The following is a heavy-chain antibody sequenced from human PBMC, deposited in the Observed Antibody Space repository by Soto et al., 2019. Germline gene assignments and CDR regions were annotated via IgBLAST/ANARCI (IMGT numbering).Heavy chain of an antibody. Sequence: GGSLRLSCAASGFTFSSYAMHWVRQAPGKGLEWVAVISYDGSNKYYADSVKGRFTISRDNSKNTLYLQMNSLRAEDTAVYYCARDLDVAAAGTHYGMDVWGQGTTVIVSS. D-gene: IGHD6-13*01. CDR3: ARDLDVAAAGTHYGMDV. V-gene: IGHV3-30-3*01. J-gene: IGHJ6*02. CDR2: ISYDGSNK. CDR1: GFTFSSYA.